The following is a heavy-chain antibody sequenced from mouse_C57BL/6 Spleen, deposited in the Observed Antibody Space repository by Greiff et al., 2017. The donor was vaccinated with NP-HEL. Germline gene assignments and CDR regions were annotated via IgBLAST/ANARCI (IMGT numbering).Heavy chain of an antibody. CDR3: ARKDYYGSSSYAMDY. Sequence: EVKLQESGPELVKPGASVKMSCKASGYTFTDYNMHWVKQSHGKSLEWIGYINPNNGGTSYNQKFKGKATLTVNKSSSTAYMELRSLTSEDSAVYYCARKDYYGSSSYAMDYWGQGTSVTVSS. J-gene: IGHJ4*01. V-gene: IGHV1-22*01. CDR2: INPNNGGT. CDR1: GYTFTDYN. D-gene: IGHD1-1*01.